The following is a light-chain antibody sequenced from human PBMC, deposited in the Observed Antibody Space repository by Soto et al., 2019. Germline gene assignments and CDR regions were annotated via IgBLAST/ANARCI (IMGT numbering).Light chain of an antibody. Sequence: DIQMTQSPSSVSAYVGDRVTIACWASQDISIHLAWFQQKPGKAPKSLIFGASSLQSGAPSKFSGSGSGTDFTLTIDSLQPEDFATYYCQQYHNYPPSFGQGTKVEIK. CDR1: QDISIH. CDR2: GAS. CDR3: QQYHNYPPS. J-gene: IGKJ1*01. V-gene: IGKV1-16*02.